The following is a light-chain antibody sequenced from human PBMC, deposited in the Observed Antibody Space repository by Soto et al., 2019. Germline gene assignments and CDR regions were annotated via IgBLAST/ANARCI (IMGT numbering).Light chain of an antibody. CDR1: SGHSYYA. V-gene: IGLV4-69*01. Sequence: QPVLTQSPSASASLGASVKLTCTLSSGHSYYAIAWHQQQPEKGPRYLMKLNSDGSHSNGDGIPDRFSGSSSGAERYLTISSLQSEDEADYYCQTWGTGIVVFGGGTKVTVL. CDR3: QTWGTGIVV. CDR2: LNSDGSH. J-gene: IGLJ2*01.